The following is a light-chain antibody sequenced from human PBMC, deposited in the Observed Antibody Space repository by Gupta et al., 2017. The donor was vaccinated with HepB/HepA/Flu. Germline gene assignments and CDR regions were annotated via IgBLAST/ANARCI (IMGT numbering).Light chain of an antibody. V-gene: IGKV1-39*01. J-gene: IGKJ4*01. CDR3: QQSYSSLLT. CDR2: GSS. Sequence: DIQMTQSPSSLSASVGDRVTITCRASQRVSTYLNWYQQKPGKAPKLLIFGSSTLQGGVPSRFIGSGSGTDFTLTISSLQPEDFATYYCQQSYSSLLTFGGGTKVEV. CDR1: QRVSTY.